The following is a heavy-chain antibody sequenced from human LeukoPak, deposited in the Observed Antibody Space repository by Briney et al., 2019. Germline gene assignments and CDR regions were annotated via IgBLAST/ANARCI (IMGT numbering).Heavy chain of an antibody. V-gene: IGHV3-23*01. D-gene: IGHD3-22*01. CDR1: GFTFSSYA. CDR2: ISGRGGGT. J-gene: IGHJ5*02. Sequence: PGGSLRLSCAASGFTFSSYAMSWVRQAPGKGLEWVSAISGRGGGTYYAESVKGRFTISRDNSKNTLYLQMNSLRAEDTAVYYCAKDRGDYYDSPRFDPWGQGTLVTVSS. CDR3: AKDRGDYYDSPRFDP.